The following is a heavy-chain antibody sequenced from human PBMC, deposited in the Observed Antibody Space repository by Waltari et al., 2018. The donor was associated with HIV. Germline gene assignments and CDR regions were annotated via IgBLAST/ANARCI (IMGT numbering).Heavy chain of an antibody. D-gene: IGHD3-16*01. J-gene: IGHJ1*01. V-gene: IGHV4-34*07. CDR3: TGGPIGRENQYDRWAYFDL. CDR1: GLSFSDYS. CDR2: VSQSGTT. Sequence: QVQLQQWGAELKPSETLSLTCALYGLSFSDYSWSWLPQTPGRRLEWIGEVSQSGTTNDNPSLKDRLYMSVNTSERQFSLKLSSVTAADTAIYYCTGGPIGRENQYDRWAYFDLWGQGSPVTVSS.